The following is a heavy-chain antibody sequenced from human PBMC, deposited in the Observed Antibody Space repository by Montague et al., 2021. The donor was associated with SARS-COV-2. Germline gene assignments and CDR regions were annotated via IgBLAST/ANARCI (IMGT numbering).Heavy chain of an antibody. Sequence: SETLSLTCAVYGGSFGDDYWSWIRQPPGKGLEWIGDIKQSGSTNXNPSLKSRGTISVDTSKNQFSLKLTSVTAADTAVYFCARFHLSVSMIVVVFTSASDYFDYWGQGTLVTVSS. D-gene: IGHD3-22*01. J-gene: IGHJ4*02. CDR1: GGSFGDDY. V-gene: IGHV4-34*01. CDR3: ARFHLSVSMIVVVFTSASDYFDY. CDR2: IKQSGST.